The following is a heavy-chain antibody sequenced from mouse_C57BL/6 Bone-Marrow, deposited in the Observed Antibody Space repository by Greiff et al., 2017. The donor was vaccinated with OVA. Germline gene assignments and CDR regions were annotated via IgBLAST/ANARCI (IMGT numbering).Heavy chain of an antibody. J-gene: IGHJ4*01. CDR1: GYTFTSYW. CDR2: IYPSDSET. V-gene: IGHV1-61*01. D-gene: IGHD2-2*01. CDR3: ARLGMVTTYYAMDY. Sequence: QVQLQQPGAELVRPGSSVKLSCKASGYTFTSYWMDWVKQRPGQGLEWIGNIYPSDSETHYNQKFKDKATLTVDKSSSTAYMQLSSLTSEDSAVYYCARLGMVTTYYAMDYWGQGTSVTVSS.